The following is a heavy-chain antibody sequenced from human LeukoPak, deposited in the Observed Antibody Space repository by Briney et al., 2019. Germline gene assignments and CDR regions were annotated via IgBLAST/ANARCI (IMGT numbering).Heavy chain of an antibody. CDR2: IYHSGST. CDR3: ARVSHTGVDYYYGMDV. CDR1: GGSISSSNW. J-gene: IGHJ6*02. Sequence: SGTLSLTCAVSGGSISSSNWWSWVRQPPGKGLEWIGEIYHSGSTNYNPSLKSRVTISVDKSKNQFSLKLSSVTAADTAVYYCARVSHTGVDYYYGMDVWGQGTTVTVSS. D-gene: IGHD1-14*01. V-gene: IGHV4-4*02.